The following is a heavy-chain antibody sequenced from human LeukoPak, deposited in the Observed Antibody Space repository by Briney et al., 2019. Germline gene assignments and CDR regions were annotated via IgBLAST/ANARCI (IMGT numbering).Heavy chain of an antibody. Sequence: GASVKVSCKASGGTFSSYAISWVRQAPGQGLEWMGGIIPIFGTANYAQKLQGRVTMTTDTSARTAYMDLRSLRSDDTAVYYCARGGSSSRIDYWGQGTLVTVSS. CDR2: IIPIFGTA. CDR1: GGTFSSYA. J-gene: IGHJ4*02. D-gene: IGHD6-13*01. CDR3: ARGGSSSRIDY. V-gene: IGHV1-69*05.